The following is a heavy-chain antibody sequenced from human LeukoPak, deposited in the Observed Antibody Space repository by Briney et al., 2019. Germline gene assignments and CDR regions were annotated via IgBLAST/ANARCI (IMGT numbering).Heavy chain of an antibody. CDR2: IRSKAYGGTT. Sequence: GGSLRLSCTASGFTFGDYAMSWVRQAPGKGLEWVGFIRSKAYGGTTEYAASVKGRFTISRDNAKNSLYLQMNSLRAEDTAVYYCARSPGSRGSGGAHYYYYMDVWGKGTTVTISS. V-gene: IGHV3-49*04. J-gene: IGHJ6*03. CDR3: ARSPGSRGSGGAHYYYYMDV. D-gene: IGHD2-15*01. CDR1: GFTFGDYA.